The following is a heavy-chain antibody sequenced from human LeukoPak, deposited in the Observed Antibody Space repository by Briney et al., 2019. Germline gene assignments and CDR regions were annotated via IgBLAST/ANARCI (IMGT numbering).Heavy chain of an antibody. V-gene: IGHV4-30-2*01. CDR2: IYHAGST. J-gene: IGHJ5*02. CDR3: ARAIIMVRGLGNFFDP. Sequence: SETLSLTCAVSGGSISSAGFSWSRLRQPPGKGLEWIGSIYHAGSTYYNPSLKSRVTMSVDRSKKQFSLNLKSVNAADTAVYYCARAIIMVRGLGNFFDPWGQGTLVTVSS. D-gene: IGHD3-10*01. CDR1: GGSISSAGFS.